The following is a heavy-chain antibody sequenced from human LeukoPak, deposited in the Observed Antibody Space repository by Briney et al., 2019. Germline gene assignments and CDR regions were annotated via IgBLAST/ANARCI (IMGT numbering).Heavy chain of an antibody. CDR2: ISGSGGST. D-gene: IGHD6-13*01. CDR1: GFTFSSYA. CDR3: AKAPYSRVLRNWFDP. V-gene: IGHV3-23*01. J-gene: IGHJ5*02. Sequence: GGSLRLSCAASGFTFSSYAMSWVRQAPGEGLEWVSAISGSGGSTYYADSVKGRFTISRDNSKNTLYLQMNSLRAEDTAVYCCAKAPYSRVLRNWFDPWGQGTLVTVSS.